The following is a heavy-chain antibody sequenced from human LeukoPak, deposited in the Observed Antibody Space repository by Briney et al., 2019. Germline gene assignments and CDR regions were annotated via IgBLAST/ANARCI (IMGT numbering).Heavy chain of an antibody. CDR3: AKDHGSGSCLDY. Sequence: PGGSLRLSCAASGFTFSSYAMSWVRQAPGKGLEWVSAISGSGGSTFYADSVKGRFTISRDNSKNTLYLQMNSLRGEDTALYYCAKDHGSGSCLDYWGQGTLVTVSS. D-gene: IGHD3-10*01. J-gene: IGHJ4*02. V-gene: IGHV3-23*01. CDR2: ISGSGGST. CDR1: GFTFSSYA.